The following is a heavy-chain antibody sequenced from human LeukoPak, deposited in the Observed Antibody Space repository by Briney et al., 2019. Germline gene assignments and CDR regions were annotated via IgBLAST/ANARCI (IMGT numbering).Heavy chain of an antibody. J-gene: IGHJ5*02. V-gene: IGHV3-7*01. Sequence: PGGSLRLSCAASGFTFSNYAMNWVRQAPGKGLEWVANIKQDGSEKYYVDSVKGRFTISRDNAKNSLYLQMNSLRAEDTAVYYCARDVGEVWFDPWGQGTLVTVSS. D-gene: IGHD4-17*01. CDR2: IKQDGSEK. CDR1: GFTFSNYA. CDR3: ARDVGEVWFDP.